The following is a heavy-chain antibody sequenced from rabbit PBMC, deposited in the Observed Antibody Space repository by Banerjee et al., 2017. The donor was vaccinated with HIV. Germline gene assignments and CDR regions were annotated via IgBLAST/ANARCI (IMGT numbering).Heavy chain of an antibody. D-gene: IGHD2-1*01. CDR2: IGTGAGGT. CDR3: AREDDDDYYDL. V-gene: IGHV1S45*01. Sequence: QEQLEESGGDLVKPGGTLTLTCTASGLDFSSSYWICWVRQAPGRGLEWIACIGTGAGGTWYASWAKGRFTISKTSSTTVTLQMTSLTAADTASYFCAREDDDDYYDLWGPGTLVTVS. J-gene: IGHJ4*01. CDR1: GLDFSSSYW.